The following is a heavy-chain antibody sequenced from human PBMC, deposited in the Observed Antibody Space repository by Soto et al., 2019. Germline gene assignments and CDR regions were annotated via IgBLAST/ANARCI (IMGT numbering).Heavy chain of an antibody. J-gene: IGHJ6*02. CDR2: ISYDGSNK. Sequence: QVQLVESGGGVVQPGRSLRLSCAASGFTFSSYGMHWVRQAPGKGLEWVAVISYDGSNKYYADSVKGRFTISRDNSKNTLYRQMNSLIAEDTAVYYCAKTYEQLPLYYYCGMDVWGQGTTVTVSS. V-gene: IGHV3-30*18. CDR3: AKTYEQLPLYYYCGMDV. D-gene: IGHD6-6*01. CDR1: GFTFSSYG.